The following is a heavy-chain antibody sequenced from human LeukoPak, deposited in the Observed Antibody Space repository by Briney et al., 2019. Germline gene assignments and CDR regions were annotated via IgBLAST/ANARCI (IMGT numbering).Heavy chain of an antibody. CDR2: IYHSGSS. D-gene: IGHD3-10*01. CDR1: GFTFSSYSM. J-gene: IGHJ4*02. Sequence: GSLRLSCAASGFTFSSYSMNWVRQPPGKGLEWIGEIYHSGSSNYNPSLKSRVTISVDKSKNQFSLKLTSVTAADTAVYYCARGLMTTGRSNYDCWGQGTLVTVSS. V-gene: IGHV4-4*02. CDR3: ARGLMTTGRSNYDC.